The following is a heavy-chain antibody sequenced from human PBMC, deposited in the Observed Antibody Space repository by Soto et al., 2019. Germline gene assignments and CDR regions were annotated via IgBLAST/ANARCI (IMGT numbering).Heavy chain of an antibody. D-gene: IGHD6-13*01. CDR3: VKDRWVDY. J-gene: IGHJ4*02. CDR2: ISSNGGST. V-gene: IGHV3-64D*06. Sequence: GGSLRLSCSVSGFTFSSYAMHWVRQAPGKGLLYVSSISSNGGSTYYPDSVKGRFTISRGNSKNTLYLQMSSLRTEDTAVYYCVKDRWVDYWGQGILVTVSS. CDR1: GFTFSSYA.